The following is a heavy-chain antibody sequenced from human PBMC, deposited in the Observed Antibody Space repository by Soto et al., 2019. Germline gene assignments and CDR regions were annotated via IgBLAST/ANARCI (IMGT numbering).Heavy chain of an antibody. CDR2: INPNSGGT. CDR3: ARTTVPNYYGDY. Sequence: QVQLVQSGAEVKKPGASVKVSCKASGYSFTNYYVHWVRQAPGQGLEWMGWINPNSGGTNFAQRFQDRLTLTRDTSIHTAYMELRRLRSDDTAMYFCARTTVPNYYGDYWGQGTLVTVSS. J-gene: IGHJ4*02. D-gene: IGHD3-22*01. V-gene: IGHV1-2*02. CDR1: GYSFTNYY.